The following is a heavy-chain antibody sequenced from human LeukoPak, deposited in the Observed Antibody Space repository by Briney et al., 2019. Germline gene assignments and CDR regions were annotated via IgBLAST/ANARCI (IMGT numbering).Heavy chain of an antibody. Sequence: KTSETLSLTCAVYGGSFSGYYWSWIRQPPGKGLEWIGEINHSGSTNYNPSLKSRVTMSVDTSKNQFSLKLSSVTAADTAVYYCARGESHSSGWQNYFDYWGQGTLVTVSS. CDR1: GGSFSGYY. CDR3: ARGESHSSGWQNYFDY. CDR2: INHSGST. J-gene: IGHJ4*02. V-gene: IGHV4-34*01. D-gene: IGHD6-19*01.